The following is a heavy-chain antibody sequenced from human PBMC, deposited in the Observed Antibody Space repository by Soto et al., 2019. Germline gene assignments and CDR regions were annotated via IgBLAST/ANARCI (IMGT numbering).Heavy chain of an antibody. CDR1: GGSFSGYY. J-gene: IGHJ4*02. CDR3: ARAHPKNQNVIAARPGFDY. V-gene: IGHV4-34*01. D-gene: IGHD6-6*01. Sequence: PSETLSLTCAVYGGSFSGYYWSWIRQPPGKGLEWIGEINHSGSTNYNPSLKSRVTISVDTSKNQFSLKLSSVTASDTAVYYCARAHPKNQNVIAARPGFDYWGQGTLVTVSS. CDR2: INHSGST.